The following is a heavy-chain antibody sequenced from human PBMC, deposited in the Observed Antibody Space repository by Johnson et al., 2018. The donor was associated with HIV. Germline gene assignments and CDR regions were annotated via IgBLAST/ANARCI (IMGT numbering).Heavy chain of an antibody. CDR2: INWNGGSI. V-gene: IGHV3-66*03. D-gene: IGHD6-19*01. CDR1: GFTVSSNY. CDR3: AKAGAVAGHGIDAFDI. J-gene: IGHJ3*02. Sequence: MQLVESGGGLIQPGGSLRLSCAASGFTVSSNYMSWVRQAPGKGLEWVSGINWNGGSIGYADSGKGRFNISRDNAKNSMYLHMNSLRAEDTAVYYCAKAGAVAGHGIDAFDIWGQGTMVTVSS.